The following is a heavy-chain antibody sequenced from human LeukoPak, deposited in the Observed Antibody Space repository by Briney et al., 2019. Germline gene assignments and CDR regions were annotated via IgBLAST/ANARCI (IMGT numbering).Heavy chain of an antibody. CDR2: INPRDGST. D-gene: IGHD6-6*01. V-gene: IGHV1-46*01. J-gene: IGHJ6*02. CDR1: GYTFTNYY. CDR3: ARDLPQYNSSPYSYYYGMDV. Sequence: ASVKVSCTASGYTFTNYYMHWVRQAPGQGLEWMGIINPRDGSTSYAQKFQGRVTMTRDTSTSTVYMELSSLRSEDTAISYCARDLPQYNSSPYSYYYGMDVWGQGTTVTVSS.